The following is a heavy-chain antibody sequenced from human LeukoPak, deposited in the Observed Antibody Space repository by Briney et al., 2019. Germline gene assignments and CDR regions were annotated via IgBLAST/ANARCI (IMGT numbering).Heavy chain of an antibody. V-gene: IGHV3-30*18. CDR1: GFTFSSYG. CDR2: ISYDGSNK. CDR3: AKDLVDYYDSSGYYSPDY. D-gene: IGHD3-22*01. Sequence: GGSLRLSCAASGFTFSSYGMHWVRQAPGKGLEWVAVISYDGSNKYYADSVKGRFTISRDNSKNTLYLQMNSLRAEDTAVYYCAKDLVDYYDSSGYYSPDYWGQGTLVTVSS. J-gene: IGHJ4*02.